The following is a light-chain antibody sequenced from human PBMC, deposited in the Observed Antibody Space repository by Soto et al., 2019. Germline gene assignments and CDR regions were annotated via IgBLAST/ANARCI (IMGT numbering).Light chain of an antibody. J-gene: IGKJ1*01. CDR1: QSIRTD. Sequence: EVVMTQSPATLSVSPGERATLSCRASQSIRTDLAWYQQKPGQAPSRLIFSASTRATGVPARFSGSWSGTEFTLTISSLQSEDFAVYYCQQYNKWPQWTFGQGTKLDLK. V-gene: IGKV3-15*01. CDR2: SAS. CDR3: QQYNKWPQWT.